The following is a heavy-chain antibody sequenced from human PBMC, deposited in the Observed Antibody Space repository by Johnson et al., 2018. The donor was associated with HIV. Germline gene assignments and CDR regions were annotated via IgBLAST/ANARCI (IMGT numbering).Heavy chain of an antibody. CDR2: IRFNGSHK. CDR1: VFTFSSYG. D-gene: IGHD3-16*01. V-gene: IGHV3-30*02. CDR3: ARGRGALDI. Sequence: QVQLVESGGGVVQPGGSLRLSCAASVFTFSSYGMHWVRQAPGKGLEWVTFIRFNGSHKYYADSVKGRFTISRDKNTLYLQMNSLRAEDTAVYYCARGRGALDIWGQGTMVTVSS. J-gene: IGHJ3*02.